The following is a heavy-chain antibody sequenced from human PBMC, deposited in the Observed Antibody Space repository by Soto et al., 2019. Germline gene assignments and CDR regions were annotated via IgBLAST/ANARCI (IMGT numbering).Heavy chain of an antibody. CDR3: ARDPVYCSSTSCPDGGMDV. CDR1: GYTFTSYY. CDR2: INPSGGST. D-gene: IGHD2-2*01. V-gene: IGHV1-46*01. J-gene: IGHJ6*02. Sequence: ASVKVSCKASGYTFTSYYMHWVRQAPGQGLEWMGIINPSGGSTSYAQKFQCRVTMTRDTSTSTVYMELSSLRSEDTAVYYCARDPVYCSSTSCPDGGMDVWGQGTTVTVSS.